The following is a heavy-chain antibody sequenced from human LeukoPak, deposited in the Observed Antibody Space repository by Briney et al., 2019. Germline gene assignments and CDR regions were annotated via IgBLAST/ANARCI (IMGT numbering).Heavy chain of an antibody. CDR3: ARAGIAARGDNYYMDV. CDR2: INPSGGST. J-gene: IGHJ6*03. V-gene: IGHV1-46*01. CDR1: GYTFTNYY. D-gene: IGHD6-13*01. Sequence: ASVKVSCKASGYTFTNYYVHWVRQSPGQGLEWMGIINPSGGSTTYAQKFQGRVTMTRDTFTKTVYMELSSLRSEDTAVYYCARAGIAARGDNYYMDVWGKGTTVTVSS.